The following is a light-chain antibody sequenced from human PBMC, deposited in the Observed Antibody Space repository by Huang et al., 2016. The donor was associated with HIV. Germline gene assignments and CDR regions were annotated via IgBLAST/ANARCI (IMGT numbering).Light chain of an antibody. V-gene: IGKV3-15*01. J-gene: IGKJ1*01. CDR1: QSVSSN. CDR3: QQYNNWPRT. CDR2: GAS. Sequence: EIVMRQSPATLSASPGERVTLSCTASQSVSSNLAWYQQKPGQGPRLLIYGASPRATGIPARVSGSVSGTEFTLTISSLQSEDFAVYYCQQYNNWPRTFGQGTKVEIK.